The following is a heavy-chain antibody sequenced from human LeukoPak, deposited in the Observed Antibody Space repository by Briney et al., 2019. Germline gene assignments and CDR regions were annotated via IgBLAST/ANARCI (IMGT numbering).Heavy chain of an antibody. Sequence: PESLSLTCAVYGGSFSGYSWTWIRQPPGKGLQWIGEINHSGSTNYSPSLKTRVTISLDTSKNQFSLKLSSVTAADTAVYYCAREEMATPSPYWGQGTLVTVSS. V-gene: IGHV4-34*01. D-gene: IGHD5-24*01. J-gene: IGHJ4*02. CDR2: INHSGST. CDR1: GGSFSGYS. CDR3: AREEMATPSPY.